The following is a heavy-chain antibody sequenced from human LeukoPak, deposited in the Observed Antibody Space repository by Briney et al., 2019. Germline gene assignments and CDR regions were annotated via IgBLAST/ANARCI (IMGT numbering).Heavy chain of an antibody. CDR1: GFTFSSFG. Sequence: GGSLRLSCAASGFTFSSFGMHWVRQAPGKGLEWVALISYDGSNKYYPDSVKGRFTISRDNSKNTLSLQMNSLRAEDTAVYYCALRGSSGYYYDFDYWGQGTLVTVSS. CDR2: ISYDGSNK. V-gene: IGHV3-30*03. D-gene: IGHD3-22*01. J-gene: IGHJ4*02. CDR3: ALRGSSGYYYDFDY.